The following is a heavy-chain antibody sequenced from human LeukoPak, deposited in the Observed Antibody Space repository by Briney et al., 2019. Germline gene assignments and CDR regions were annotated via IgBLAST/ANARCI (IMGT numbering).Heavy chain of an antibody. J-gene: IGHJ6*03. CDR3: ARSSDFGVVIGHYYMDV. Sequence: SETLSLTCTVSRGSIKSSNWSWIRQPAGKGLEWIGRIYTSGSTNYNPSLKNRVTISVDKSKNQFSLKLSSVTAADTAVYYCARSSDFGVVIGHYYMDVWGEGTTVTVSS. CDR2: IYTSGST. V-gene: IGHV4-4*07. CDR1: RGSIKSSN. D-gene: IGHD3-3*01.